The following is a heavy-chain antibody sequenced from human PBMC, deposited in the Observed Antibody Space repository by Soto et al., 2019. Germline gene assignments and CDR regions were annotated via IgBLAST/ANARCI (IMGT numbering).Heavy chain of an antibody. CDR1: GFPFGGEW. Sequence: EVLLVESGGGIVQPGGSLRLSCAASGFPFGGEWMHWVRQAPGKGLEWVSAVGGNGLDTYYADSVKGRFTISRDNSKNTLYLQMNSLRAEDTAVYYCAGRTGYPFDYWGQGTLVTVSS. J-gene: IGHJ4*02. V-gene: IGHV3-23*04. CDR3: AGRTGYPFDY. CDR2: VGGNGLDT. D-gene: IGHD3-9*01.